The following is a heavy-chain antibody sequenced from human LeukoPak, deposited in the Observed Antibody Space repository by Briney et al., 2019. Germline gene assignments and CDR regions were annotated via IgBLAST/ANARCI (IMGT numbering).Heavy chain of an antibody. D-gene: IGHD4-17*01. CDR1: GITFSNYW. V-gene: IGHV3-7*04. CDR3: ARQRRRKYGDQIYFFDY. Sequence: GGSLRLSCAASGITFSNYWLSWVRQAPGKGLEWVGNIKPDGSEEYFVDSVKGRFTISRDNAKSSLFLQMDSLRVEDTAVYFCARQRRRKYGDQIYFFDYWGQGTLVTVSS. J-gene: IGHJ4*02. CDR2: IKPDGSEE.